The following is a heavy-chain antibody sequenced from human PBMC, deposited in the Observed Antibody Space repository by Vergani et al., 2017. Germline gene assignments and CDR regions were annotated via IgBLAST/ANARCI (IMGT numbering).Heavy chain of an antibody. D-gene: IGHD3-10*01. CDR3: AKDPGRTAYYYYGMDV. CDR2: IRYDGSNK. J-gene: IGHJ6*02. CDR1: GFTFSSYG. V-gene: IGHV3-30*02. Sequence: QVQLVESGGGVVQPGGSLRLSCAASGFTFSSYGMHWVRQAPGKGLEWVAFIRYDGSNKYYADSVKGRFTISRDNSKNTLYLQMNSLRAEDTAVYYCAKDPGRTAYYYYGMDVWGQGTTVTVSS.